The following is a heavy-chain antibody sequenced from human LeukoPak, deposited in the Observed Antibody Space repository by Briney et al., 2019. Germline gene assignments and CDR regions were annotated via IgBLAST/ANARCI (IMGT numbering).Heavy chain of an antibody. V-gene: IGHV1-18*01. CDR1: GYTFTSYG. CDR2: ISAYNGNT. D-gene: IGHD2-2*01. CDR3: ARDIAQLYYFDY. J-gene: IGHJ4*02. Sequence: GAAVKVSCKPSGYTFTSYGISWVRQAPGQGLEWMGWISAYNGNTNYAQKLQGRVTMTTDTSTSTAYMELRSLRSDDTAVYYCARDIAQLYYFDYWGQGTLVTVSS.